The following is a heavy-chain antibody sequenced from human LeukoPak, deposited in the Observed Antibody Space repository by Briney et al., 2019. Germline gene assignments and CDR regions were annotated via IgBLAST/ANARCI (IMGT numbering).Heavy chain of an antibody. D-gene: IGHD4-17*01. CDR3: ASHDYGDHKRDY. J-gene: IGHJ4*02. CDR2: ISSSSSYI. CDR1: ELTFSSYS. V-gene: IGHV3-21*01. Sequence: PGGSLRLSCAASELTFSSYSMNWVRQAPGKGLEWVSSISSSSSYIYYADSVRGRFTISRDNAKNSLYLQMNSLRAEDTAVYYCASHDYGDHKRDYWGQGTLATVSS.